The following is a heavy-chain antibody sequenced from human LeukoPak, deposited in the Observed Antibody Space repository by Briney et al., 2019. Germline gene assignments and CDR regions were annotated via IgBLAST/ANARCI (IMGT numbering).Heavy chain of an antibody. CDR3: ARRTFYGSGPFDY. CDR2: INDSGST. Sequence: SETLSLTCAVYGGSFSGYYWSWIRQTPGKGLEWIGEINDSGSTDYNPSLKSRVTISVDTSKNQFSLRLTSLTAADTAVYHCARRTFYGSGPFDYWGQGTLVTVSS. V-gene: IGHV4-34*01. D-gene: IGHD3-10*01. CDR1: GGSFSGYY. J-gene: IGHJ4*02.